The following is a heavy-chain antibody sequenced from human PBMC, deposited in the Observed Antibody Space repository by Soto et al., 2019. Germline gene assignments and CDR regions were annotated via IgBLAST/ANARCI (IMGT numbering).Heavy chain of an antibody. CDR1: RFTFSSYA. CDR3: AKDYGDNPWYFDL. D-gene: IGHD4-17*01. Sequence: PGGSLRLSCAASRFTFSSYAMSWVRQAPGKGLEWVSAISGSGGSTYYADSVKGRFTISRDNSKNTLYLQMNSLRAEDTAVYYCAKDYGDNPWYFDLWGRGTLVTVSS. V-gene: IGHV3-23*01. CDR2: ISGSGGST. J-gene: IGHJ2*01.